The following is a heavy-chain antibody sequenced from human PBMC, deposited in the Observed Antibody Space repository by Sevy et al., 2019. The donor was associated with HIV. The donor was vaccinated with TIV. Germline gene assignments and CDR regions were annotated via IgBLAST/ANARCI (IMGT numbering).Heavy chain of an antibody. V-gene: IGHV3-53*01. D-gene: IGHD2-15*01. CDR1: GFTVSSNY. CDR2: IYSGGST. J-gene: IGHJ6*02. CDR3: ARDKVVVAATFNWAKNYYYYGMDV. Sequence: GGSLRLSCAASGFTVSSNYMSWVRQAPGKGLEWVSVIYSGGSTYYADSVKGRFTISRDNSKNTLYLQMNSLRAEDTSVYYCARDKVVVAATFNWAKNYYYYGMDVWGQGTTVTVSS.